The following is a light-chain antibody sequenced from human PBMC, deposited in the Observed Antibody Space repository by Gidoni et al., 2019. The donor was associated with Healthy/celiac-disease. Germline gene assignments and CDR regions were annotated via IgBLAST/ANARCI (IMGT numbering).Light chain of an antibody. V-gene: IGKV4-1*01. CDR3: QQYYSTPLT. CDR1: QSVLYSSNNKTY. CDR2: WAS. J-gene: IGKJ4*01. Sequence: DIVMTQSPDSLAVSLGERATINCKSSQSVLYSSNNKTYLAWYQQKPGQPPKLLIYWASTRESGVPDRFSGSGSGTDFTLTISSLQAEDVAVYYCQQYYSTPLTFXGXTKVXIK.